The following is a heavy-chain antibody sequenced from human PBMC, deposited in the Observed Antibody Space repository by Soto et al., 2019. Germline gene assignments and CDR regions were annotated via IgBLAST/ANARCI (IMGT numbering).Heavy chain of an antibody. CDR1: GFTFSSYA. CDR2: ISGSGGST. CDR3: AKSEGREDYYDSSGYYYGDAFDI. Sequence: GGSLRLSCAASGFTFSSYAMSWVRQAPGKGLEWVSAISGSGGSTYYADSVKGRFTISRDNSKNTLYLQMNSLRAEDTAVYYCAKSEGREDYYDSSGYYYGDAFDIWGQGTMVTVSS. V-gene: IGHV3-23*01. J-gene: IGHJ3*02. D-gene: IGHD3-22*01.